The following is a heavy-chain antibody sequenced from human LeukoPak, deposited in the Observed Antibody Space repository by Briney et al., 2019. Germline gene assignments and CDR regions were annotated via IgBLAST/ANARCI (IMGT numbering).Heavy chain of an antibody. CDR1: GFTFSSYG. Sequence: PGGSLRLSCAASGFTFSSYGMHWVRQAPGKGLEWVAFIRYDGSNKYYAGSVKGRFTISRDNSKNTLYLQMNSLRAEDTAVYYCAHGGSGYPFDYWGQGTLVTVSS. V-gene: IGHV3-30*02. D-gene: IGHD5-12*01. CDR2: IRYDGSNK. CDR3: AHGGSGYPFDY. J-gene: IGHJ4*02.